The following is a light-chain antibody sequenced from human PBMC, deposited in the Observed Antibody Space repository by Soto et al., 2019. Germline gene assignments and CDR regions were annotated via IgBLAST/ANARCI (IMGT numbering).Light chain of an antibody. V-gene: IGLV2-14*02. Sequence: QSALTQPASVSGSPGQSIAISCTGTSSDVGTYNLVSWYQHYPGKAPKAMIYENNKRPAGVSNRFSGSKSGNTASLTISGLQAEDEAVYYCSSYRGGSTLVFGGGTKVTVL. J-gene: IGLJ1*01. CDR3: SSYRGGSTLV. CDR1: SSDVGTYNL. CDR2: ENN.